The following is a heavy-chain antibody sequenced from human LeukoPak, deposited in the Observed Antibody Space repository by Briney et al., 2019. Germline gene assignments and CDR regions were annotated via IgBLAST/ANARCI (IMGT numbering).Heavy chain of an antibody. CDR3: AARHAHTSGTYLRY. V-gene: IGHV1-24*01. J-gene: IGHJ4*02. CDR2: FDPEDDKA. D-gene: IGHD3-10*01. Sequence: ASVKVSCKVSGNTLTELYIHWVRQAPGRGLEWMGGFDPEDDKAIYVQRLQGKVTVTEDTSKQIAYMELSSLTAADTAVYYCAARHAHTSGTYLRYWGQGTLVTVSS. CDR1: GNTLTELY.